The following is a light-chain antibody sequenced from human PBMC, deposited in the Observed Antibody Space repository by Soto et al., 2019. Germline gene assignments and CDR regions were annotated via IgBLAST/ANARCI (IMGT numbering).Light chain of an antibody. CDR1: SSNIGTNT. V-gene: IGLV1-44*01. J-gene: IGLJ1*01. CDR2: NNN. Sequence: QSVLTQPSSASGTPGQRVTISCSGGSSNIGTNTVNWYQQLPGTAPKLLTYNNNQRPSGVPDRFSGSKSGTSAPLAISGLQSEDEADYYCAAWDDSLNGYVFGTGTKVTVL. CDR3: AAWDDSLNGYV.